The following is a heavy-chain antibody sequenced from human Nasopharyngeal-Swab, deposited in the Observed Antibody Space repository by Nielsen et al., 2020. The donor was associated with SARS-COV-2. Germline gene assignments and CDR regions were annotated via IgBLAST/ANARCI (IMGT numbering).Heavy chain of an antibody. J-gene: IGHJ4*02. Sequence: GSLRLSCAASGFTFSSYGMHWVRQTPGKGLEWVALISYDGSHKYYADSVKGRFTISRDNSKNTLFLQINSLRAEDTAVYYCAKDGLRGGMITFGEVIEYYLDFWGQGTLVTVSS. V-gene: IGHV3-30*18. D-gene: IGHD3-16*02. CDR3: AKDGLRGGMITFGEVIEYYLDF. CDR2: ISYDGSHK. CDR1: GFTFSSYG.